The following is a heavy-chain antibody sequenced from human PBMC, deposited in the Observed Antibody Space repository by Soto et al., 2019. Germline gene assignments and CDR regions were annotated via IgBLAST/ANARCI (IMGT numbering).Heavy chain of an antibody. Sequence: GASVKVCCKASGYTFTGYYMHWVRQAPGQGLEWMGWINPNSGGTNYAQKFQGRVTMTRDTSISTAYMELSRLRSDDTAVYYCARVYYDSSGYYYISYWGQGTLVTVSS. CDR1: GYTFTGYY. CDR3: ARVYYDSSGYYYISY. CDR2: INPNSGGT. J-gene: IGHJ4*02. V-gene: IGHV1-2*02. D-gene: IGHD3-22*01.